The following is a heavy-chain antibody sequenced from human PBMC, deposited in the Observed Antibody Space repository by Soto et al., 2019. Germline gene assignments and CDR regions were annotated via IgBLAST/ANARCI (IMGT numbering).Heavy chain of an antibody. CDR2: INSDGSST. CDR1: GFTFSPYW. Sequence: EVQLVESGGGLVQPGGSLRLSCAASGFTFSPYWMHWVRQAPGKGLVWVSRINSDGSSTSYADSVKGRVTISRDNAKNTLYLQMNSRRAEDTAVYYCVRVMGTTPGYWGQGTLVTVSS. J-gene: IGHJ4*02. D-gene: IGHD2-8*01. CDR3: VRVMGTTPGY. V-gene: IGHV3-74*01.